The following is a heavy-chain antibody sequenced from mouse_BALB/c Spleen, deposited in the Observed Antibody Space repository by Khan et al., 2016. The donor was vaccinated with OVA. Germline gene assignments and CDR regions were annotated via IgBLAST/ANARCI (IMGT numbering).Heavy chain of an antibody. CDR2: ISDLAYSI. CDR3: ARGGGTAPFAY. J-gene: IGHJ3*01. CDR1: GFTFSDYG. Sequence: EVELVESGGGLVQPGGSRKLSCAASGFTFSDYGMAWVRQAPGKGPEWVAFISDLAYSIYYADTVTGRFTISRENAKNTLYLEMSSLRSEDTAMDYCARGGGTAPFAYWGQGTLVTVSA. V-gene: IGHV5-15*02. D-gene: IGHD1-2*01.